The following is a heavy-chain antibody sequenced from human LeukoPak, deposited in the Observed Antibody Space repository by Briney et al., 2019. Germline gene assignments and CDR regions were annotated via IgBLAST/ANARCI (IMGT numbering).Heavy chain of an antibody. CDR2: IWYDGSNK. D-gene: IGHD2-15*01. J-gene: IGHJ6*02. Sequence: QTGGSLRLSCAASGFSFSNHGIHWVRQAPGKGLEWVSLIWYDGSNKYYADSVKGRFTISRDDSKNTVYLQMNSLRAGDTSVYYCARDGEYCSAGCTSHSYSYGPDVWGQGTTVTVSS. V-gene: IGHV3-33*01. CDR1: GFSFSNHG. CDR3: ARDGEYCSAGCTSHSYSYGPDV.